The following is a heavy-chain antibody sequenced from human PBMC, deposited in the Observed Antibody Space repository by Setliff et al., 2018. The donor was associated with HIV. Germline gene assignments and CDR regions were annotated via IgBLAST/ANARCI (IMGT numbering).Heavy chain of an antibody. V-gene: IGHV1-8*02. CDR1: GYIFTDYY. CDR2: MNPNIDNT. J-gene: IGHJ4*02. CDR3: VRDQGGGNLDY. D-gene: IGHD2-2*01. Sequence: ASVKVSCKASGYIFTDYYMHWVRQATGQGLEWMGWMNPNIDNTGYAQKFQGRVIMTRNTSISTAYMELTSLRSEDTAVFYRVRDQGGGNLDYWGQGTLVTVSS.